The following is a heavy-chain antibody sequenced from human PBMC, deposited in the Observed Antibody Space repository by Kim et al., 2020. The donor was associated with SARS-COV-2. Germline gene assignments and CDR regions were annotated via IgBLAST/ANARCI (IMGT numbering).Heavy chain of an antibody. J-gene: IGHJ4*02. Sequence: SVKVSCKASEGTFSSYAISWVRQAPGQGLEWMGRIIPILGIANYAQKFQGRVTITADKSTSTAYMELSSLRSEDTAVYYCATDRYYYDSSGYYYWGQGTLVTVSS. CDR1: EGTFSSYA. V-gene: IGHV1-69*04. D-gene: IGHD3-22*01. CDR2: IIPILGIA. CDR3: ATDRYYYDSSGYYY.